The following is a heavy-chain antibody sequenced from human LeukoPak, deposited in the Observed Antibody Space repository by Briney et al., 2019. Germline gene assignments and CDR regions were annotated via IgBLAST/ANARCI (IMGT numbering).Heavy chain of an antibody. CDR3: ARERGSYYYGSGSEAFDI. J-gene: IGHJ3*02. CDR2: IIPIFGTA. Sequence: ASVKVSCKASGGTFSSYAISWVRPAPGQGLEWMGGIIPIFGTANYAQKFQGRDTITTDESTSTAYMELSSLRSEDTAVYYCARERGSYYYGSGSEAFDIWGQGTMVTVSS. CDR1: GGTFSSYA. D-gene: IGHD3-10*01. V-gene: IGHV1-69*05.